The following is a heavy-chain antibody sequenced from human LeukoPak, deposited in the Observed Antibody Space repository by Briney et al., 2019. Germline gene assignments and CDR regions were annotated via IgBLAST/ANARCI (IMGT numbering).Heavy chain of an antibody. CDR1: GGTFSSYA. CDR3: AHNNLVGSLYYFDY. V-gene: IGHV1-69*05. CDR2: IIPIFGTA. J-gene: IGHJ4*02. D-gene: IGHD1-14*01. Sequence: VASVKVSCKASGGTFSSYAFSWVRQAPGQGLEWMGGIIPIFGTANYAQNFQGRVTITTDESTSTAYMELSSLRSEDTAVYYCAHNNLVGSLYYFDYWGQGTLVTISS.